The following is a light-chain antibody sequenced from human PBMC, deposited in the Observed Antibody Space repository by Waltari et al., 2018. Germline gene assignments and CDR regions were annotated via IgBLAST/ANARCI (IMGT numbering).Light chain of an antibody. V-gene: IGLV5-37*01. CDR1: SDVNVASYN. CDR2: YFLDSDQ. J-gene: IGLJ3*02. Sequence: QPVLTQPPSSSASPGDSASPTCTLSSDVNVASYNIYWYQQKPGSPPRYPLFYFLDSDQGRGSGVPSRFSGSKDASANTAILLISGLQSEDEGDYYCMIWPNNVGVFGGGTKLTVL. CDR3: MIWPNNVGV.